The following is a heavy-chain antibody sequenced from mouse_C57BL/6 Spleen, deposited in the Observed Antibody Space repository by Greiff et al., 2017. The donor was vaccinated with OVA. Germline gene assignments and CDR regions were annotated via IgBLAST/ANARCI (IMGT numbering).Heavy chain of an antibody. D-gene: IGHD1-1*01. J-gene: IGHJ4*01. CDR1: GYTFTSYG. CDR2: IYPRSGNT. Sequence: VQLQQSGAELARPGASVKLSCKASGYTFTSYGISWVKQRTGQGLEWIGEIYPRSGNTYYNEKFKGKATLTADKSSSTAYMELRSLTSEDSAVYFCASITTGVATNAMDYWGQGTSVTVSS. CDR3: ASITTGVATNAMDY. V-gene: IGHV1-81*01.